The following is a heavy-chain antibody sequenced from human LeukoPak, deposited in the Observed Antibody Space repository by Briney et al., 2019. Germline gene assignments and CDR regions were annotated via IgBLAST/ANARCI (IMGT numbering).Heavy chain of an antibody. CDR3: ARREFSSGSSLLCYFDY. V-gene: IGHV4-59*08. Sequence: PSETLSLTCTVSGGSISSYYWSWIRQPPGKGLEWVGYIYYNGSTNYNPYLKSRVTISVDTSKNHFYLKLSYVTAADTAVYYCARREFSSGSSLLCYFDYWGHGTLVTVSS. CDR1: GGSISSYY. J-gene: IGHJ4*01. CDR2: IYYNGST. D-gene: IGHD1-26*01.